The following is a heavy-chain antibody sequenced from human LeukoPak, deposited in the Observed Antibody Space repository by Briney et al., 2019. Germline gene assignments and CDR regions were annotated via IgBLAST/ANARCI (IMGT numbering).Heavy chain of an antibody. CDR3: ARDYYDSDGYYYNGMDV. CDR2: IIPIFGTA. CDR1: GGTFSSYA. D-gene: IGHD3-22*01. J-gene: IGHJ6*02. Sequence: SVKVSCKASGGTFSSYAISWVRQAPGQGLEWMGGIIPIFGTANYAQKFQGRVTITADEFTSTAYMELSSLRSEDTAVYYCARDYYDSDGYYYNGMDVWGQGTTVTVSS. V-gene: IGHV1-69*13.